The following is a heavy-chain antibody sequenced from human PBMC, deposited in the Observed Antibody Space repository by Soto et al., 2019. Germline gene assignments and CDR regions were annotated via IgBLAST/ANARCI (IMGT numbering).Heavy chain of an antibody. D-gene: IGHD1-1*01. CDR2: ISYDGSNK. Sequence: GGSLRLSCAASGFTFSSYAMHWVRQAPGKGLEWVAVISYDGSNKYYADSVKGRFTISRDNSKNTLYLQMNSLRAEDTAVYYCARDRRITWTTDAFDIWGQGTMVTVSS. V-gene: IGHV3-30-3*01. J-gene: IGHJ3*02. CDR3: ARDRRITWTTDAFDI. CDR1: GFTFSSYA.